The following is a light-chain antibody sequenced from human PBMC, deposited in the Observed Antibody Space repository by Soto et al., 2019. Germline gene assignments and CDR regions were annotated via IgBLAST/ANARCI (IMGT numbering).Light chain of an antibody. CDR2: AAP. CDR3: QQRVRA. V-gene: IGKV1-39*01. CDR1: QSISSY. J-gene: IGKJ5*01. Sequence: DIQMTQSPSSLSASVGDRVTITCRASQSISSYLNWYQQKPGKAPKLLIYAAPSLQSGVPSRFSGSGSGTDFTLTISSLQPEDFATYSCQQRVRAFGQGTRLEIK.